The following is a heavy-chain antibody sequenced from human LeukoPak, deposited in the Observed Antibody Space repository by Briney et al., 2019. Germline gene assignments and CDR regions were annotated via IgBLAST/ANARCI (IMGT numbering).Heavy chain of an antibody. CDR3: ARVLLWFGEYYFDY. J-gene: IGHJ4*02. Sequence: ASVKVSCKASGYTFTGYYMHWVRQAPGQGLEWMGWMNPNSGNTGYAQKFQGRVTITRNTSISTAYMELSSLRSEDTAVYYCARVLLWFGEYYFDYWGQGTLVTVSS. D-gene: IGHD3-10*01. V-gene: IGHV1-8*03. CDR2: MNPNSGNT. CDR1: GYTFTGYY.